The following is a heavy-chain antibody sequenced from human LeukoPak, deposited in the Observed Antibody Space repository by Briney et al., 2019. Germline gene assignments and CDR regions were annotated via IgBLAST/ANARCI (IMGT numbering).Heavy chain of an antibody. V-gene: IGHV4-38-2*02. CDR1: GYSISSGYY. D-gene: IGHD3-3*01. Sequence: SETLSLTRTVSGYSISSGYYWGWIRQPPGKGLDWVGSMSHSGSTHYSPSIKSRVTVSLDTSKNHFSLKLSSVNAADTAVYYCARAGHYDFWSGYFANPPDYWGQGTLVTVSS. CDR2: MSHSGST. CDR3: ARAGHYDFWSGYFANPPDY. J-gene: IGHJ4*02.